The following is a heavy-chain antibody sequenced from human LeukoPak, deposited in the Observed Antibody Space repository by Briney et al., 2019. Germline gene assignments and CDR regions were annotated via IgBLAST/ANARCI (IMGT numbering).Heavy chain of an antibody. Sequence: QSGGSLRLSCAASGFTFSGDWMSGGREAQGKGLEWVANIKQDHSQQHYVHSVKRRFPIHRHNPKNSLSLQMNRLRAEDTAVYYCAREGDSWGQGTLVTVSS. J-gene: IGHJ4*02. CDR1: GFTFSGDW. V-gene: IGHV3-7*01. CDR2: IKQDHSQQ. CDR3: AREGDS.